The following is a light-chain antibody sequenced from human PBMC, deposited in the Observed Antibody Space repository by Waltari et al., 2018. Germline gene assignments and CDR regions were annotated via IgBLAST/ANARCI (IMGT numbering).Light chain of an antibody. V-gene: IGKV3-20*01. CDR1: QSVSRS. J-gene: IGKJ1*01. Sequence: EIVLTQSPGTLSLSPGERATLSCRASQSVSRSLAWYQQKPGQAPRLLIYGASSRATGVPDRFSGSGSGTDFSLTNSRLEPEDFAVYYCQHYVRLPVSFGQRAKVEIK. CDR2: GAS. CDR3: QHYVRLPVS.